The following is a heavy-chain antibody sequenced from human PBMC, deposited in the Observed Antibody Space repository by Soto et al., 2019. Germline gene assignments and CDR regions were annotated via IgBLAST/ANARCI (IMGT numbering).Heavy chain of an antibody. CDR2: ISAYNGNT. Sequence: ASLKVSCKASGYTFTSYGISWVRQAPGQGLEWMGWISAYNGNTNYAQKLQGRVTMTTDTSTSTAYMELRSLRSDDTAVYYCARDNAPDQWLDPPFFDYWGQGTLVTVSS. V-gene: IGHV1-18*01. J-gene: IGHJ4*02. CDR1: GYTFTSYG. D-gene: IGHD6-19*01. CDR3: ARDNAPDQWLDPPFFDY.